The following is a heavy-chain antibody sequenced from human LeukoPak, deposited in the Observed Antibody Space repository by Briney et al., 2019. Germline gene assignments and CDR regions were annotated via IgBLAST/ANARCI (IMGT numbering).Heavy chain of an antibody. CDR2: INPNSGGT. J-gene: IGHJ6*03. D-gene: IGHD6-19*01. Sequence: ASVKVSCKASGYMFTGYYMHWVRQDPGQGLEWMGWINPNSGGTNYAQKFQGRVTMTRDTSISTAYMDLNRLRSDDTAVYYCARVVAVTGTPVYYMDVWGKGTTVTVSS. CDR3: ARVVAVTGTPVYYMDV. V-gene: IGHV1-2*02. CDR1: GYMFTGYY.